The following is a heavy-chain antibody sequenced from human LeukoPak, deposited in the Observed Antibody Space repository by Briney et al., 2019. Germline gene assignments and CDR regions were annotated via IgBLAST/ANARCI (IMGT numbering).Heavy chain of an antibody. CDR3: ANLTST. J-gene: IGHJ4*02. V-gene: IGHV3-23*01. CDR2: ISGSAGTT. CDR1: GFTFSSSS. Sequence: GGSLSLSCAASGFTFSSSSMSWVRQAPGKGLEWVSAISGSAGTTYYADSVKGRFTISRDNSKNTLYLEMNSLRAEDSAVYYCANLTSTWGQGTLVSVSS.